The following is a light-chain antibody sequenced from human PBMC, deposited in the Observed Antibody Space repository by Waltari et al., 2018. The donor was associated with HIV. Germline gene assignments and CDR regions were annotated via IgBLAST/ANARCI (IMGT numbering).Light chain of an antibody. CDR2: GHN. V-gene: IGLV1-44*01. J-gene: IGLJ1*01. CDR3: SEWDDSLRATV. Sequence: QSVMSHPPSASGTPGQTVTISCSGRFSNLGANTVNWYQQIPGPAPRLLIYGHNQRPSGVPDRFSGSRSGTSASLTIGGLQSEDEADYYCSEWDDSLRATVFGTGTRVTVL. CDR1: FSNLGANT.